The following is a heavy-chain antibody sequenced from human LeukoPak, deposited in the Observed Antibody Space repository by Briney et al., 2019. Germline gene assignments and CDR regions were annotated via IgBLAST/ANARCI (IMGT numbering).Heavy chain of an antibody. Sequence: PSETLSLTCTVSGDSISSSSCYWVWLRQPPGKGLEWIATIHYTGSTYYNPSLKSRVTISVDTSKNQFSLKLSSVTAADTAMYYCARYWGPYDNSGAYFDYWGQGTLVTVSS. CDR2: IHYTGST. CDR1: GDSISSSSCY. J-gene: IGHJ4*02. D-gene: IGHD3-22*01. V-gene: IGHV4-39*01. CDR3: ARYWGPYDNSGAYFDY.